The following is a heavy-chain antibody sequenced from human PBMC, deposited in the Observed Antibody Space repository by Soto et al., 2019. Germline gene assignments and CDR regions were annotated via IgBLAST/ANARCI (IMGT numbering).Heavy chain of an antibody. CDR3: AREAA. CDR2: IYSSGST. CDR1: GGSVSSGSYY. V-gene: IGHV4-61*01. J-gene: IGHJ5*02. Sequence: SETLSLTCTGSGGSVSSGSYYWTWIRQPPGKGLEWIGYIYSSGSTNYNPSLKSRVTISVDTSKNQFSLKLSSVTAADTAVYYCAREAAWGQGTLVTVSS.